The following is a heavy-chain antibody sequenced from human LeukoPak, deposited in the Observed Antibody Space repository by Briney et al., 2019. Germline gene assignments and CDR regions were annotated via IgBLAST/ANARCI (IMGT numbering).Heavy chain of an antibody. CDR2: IYSGGST. CDR3: ARDFRDGYTFSSDY. V-gene: IGHV3-53*01. Sequence: PGGSLRLSCAASGFTVSSNYMNWVRQAPGKGLEWGSVIYSGGSTYYAHSVKGRFTISRDNSKNTLYLQMNSLRAEDTAVYYCARDFRDGYTFSSDYWGQGTLVTVSS. CDR1: GFTVSSNY. J-gene: IGHJ4*02. D-gene: IGHD5-24*01.